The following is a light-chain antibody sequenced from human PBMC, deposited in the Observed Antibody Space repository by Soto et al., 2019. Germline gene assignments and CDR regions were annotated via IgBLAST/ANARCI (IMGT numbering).Light chain of an antibody. V-gene: IGKV1-33*01. CDR1: QDITNY. CDR2: AAS. J-gene: IGKJ2*01. CDR3: QQFDSVPFT. Sequence: IQMTQSPSSLSASVGDRVTITCQASQDITNYLIWYQQKPGKAPKLLIYAASSLGTGVSSRFSGSGSGTHFTLTISSLQPEDIATYYCQQFDSVPFTFGQGTKLEIK.